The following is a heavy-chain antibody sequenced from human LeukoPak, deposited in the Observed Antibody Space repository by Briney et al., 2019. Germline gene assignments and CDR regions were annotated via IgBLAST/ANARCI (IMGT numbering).Heavy chain of an antibody. D-gene: IGHD2-2*01. J-gene: IGHJ6*02. CDR1: NGSFSGFY. V-gene: IGHV4-34*01. Sequence: PSETLSLTCAVYNGSFSGFYWTWLRRPPGKGLEWIGEIHHSGTTNYNPSLKSRVIISSDTSKSQFSLNLSSVTAADTAVYYCASAVVVPKTIRDYYGLDVWGQGTTVTVSS. CDR3: ASAVVVPKTIRDYYGLDV. CDR2: IHHSGTT.